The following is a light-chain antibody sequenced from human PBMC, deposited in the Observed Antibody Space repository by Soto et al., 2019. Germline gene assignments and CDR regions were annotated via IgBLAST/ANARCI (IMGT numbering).Light chain of an antibody. CDR1: QSVSSN. CDR3: QQYNNWPIT. CDR2: GAS. J-gene: IGKJ2*01. V-gene: IGKV3-15*01. Sequence: EIVMMQSPATLSVPPGERATLSCRASQSVSSNLAWYQQKPGQAPRLLIYGASTRATGIPARFSGSGSGTEFTLTISSLQSEDFAVYYCQQYNNWPITFGQGTKVDIK.